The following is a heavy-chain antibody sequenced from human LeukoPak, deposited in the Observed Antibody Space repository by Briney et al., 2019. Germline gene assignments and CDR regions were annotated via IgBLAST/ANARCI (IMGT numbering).Heavy chain of an antibody. J-gene: IGHJ4*02. CDR1: GDPISSYINYK. Sequence: KPSETLSLTCTVSGDPISSYINYKWSWIRQPPGKGLEWIGYIYYHGSTNYNPSLKSRVTFSVDTSKNQFSLKLSSVTAADTAVYYCARGYSAFDCWGQGTLVTVSS. D-gene: IGHD6-13*01. V-gene: IGHV4-61*01. CDR2: IYYHGST. CDR3: ARGYSAFDC.